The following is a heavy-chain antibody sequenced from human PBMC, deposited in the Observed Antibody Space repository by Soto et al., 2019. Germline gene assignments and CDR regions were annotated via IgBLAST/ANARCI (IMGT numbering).Heavy chain of an antibody. J-gene: IGHJ5*02. Sequence: GESLKISCQTSGYSFTSYWISWVRQMPGKGLEWMGRIDPSDSYTNYSPSFEGHVTISAEKSISTAYLQWSSVKASDSAMYYCARHRPYDYGNSGYYSMWFGPWGQGTLVTVSS. CDR3: ARHRPYDYGNSGYYSMWFGP. CDR2: IDPSDSYT. V-gene: IGHV5-10-1*01. D-gene: IGHD3-22*01. CDR1: GYSFTSYW.